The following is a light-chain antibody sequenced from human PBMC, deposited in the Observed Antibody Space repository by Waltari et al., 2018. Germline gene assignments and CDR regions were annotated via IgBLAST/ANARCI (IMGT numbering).Light chain of an antibody. Sequence: SYELTQPPSVSVSPGQTASITCSGDELGDKYACWYQQKPGQSPILVIYRNDKRPSGIPERFSGSNAGNTATLTISGTQAMDEADYYCQAWDSSTVVFDGGTKLTVL. CDR1: ELGDKY. J-gene: IGLJ3*02. CDR2: RND. CDR3: QAWDSSTVV. V-gene: IGLV3-1*01.